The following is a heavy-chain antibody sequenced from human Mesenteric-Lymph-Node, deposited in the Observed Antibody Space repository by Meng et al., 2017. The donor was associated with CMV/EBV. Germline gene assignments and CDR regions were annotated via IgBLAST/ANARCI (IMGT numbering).Heavy chain of an antibody. Sequence: WVRQAPGKGLEWIASIYYNGSPYYNPSLQSRVTISVDTSKNQFSLKLSSVTAADTAVYYCAGSRANAFDIWGQGTMVTVSS. V-gene: IGHV4-39*07. J-gene: IGHJ3*02. CDR3: AGSRANAFDI. CDR2: IYYNGSP.